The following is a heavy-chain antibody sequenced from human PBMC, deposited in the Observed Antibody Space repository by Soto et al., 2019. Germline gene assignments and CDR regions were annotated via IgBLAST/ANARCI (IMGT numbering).Heavy chain of an antibody. CDR3: ARRFRGAYYGENWFDP. V-gene: IGHV1-69*13. CDR2: IIPIFGTA. Sequence: ASVKVSCKASGGTFSSYAISWVRQAPGQGLEWMGGIIPIFGTANYAQKFQGRVTITADESTSTAYMELSSLRSEDTAVYYCARRFRGAYYGENWFDPWGQGTLVTVSS. CDR1: GGTFSSYA. D-gene: IGHD3-10*01. J-gene: IGHJ5*02.